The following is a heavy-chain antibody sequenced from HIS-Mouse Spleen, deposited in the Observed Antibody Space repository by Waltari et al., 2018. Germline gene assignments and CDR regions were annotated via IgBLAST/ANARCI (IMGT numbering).Heavy chain of an antibody. CDR2: KNPNSGNT. D-gene: IGHD3-3*01. J-gene: IGHJ6*02. CDR3: ARGSYDFWSGYYYYYYGMDV. CDR1: GYTFTSYD. Sequence: QVQLVQSGAEVKKPGASVKVSCKASGYTFTSYDINWVRQATGQGLEWMGWKNPNSGNTGYAQKFQGRVTMTRNTSISTAYMGLSSLRSEDTAVYYCARGSYDFWSGYYYYYYGMDVWGQGTTVTVSS. V-gene: IGHV1-8*01.